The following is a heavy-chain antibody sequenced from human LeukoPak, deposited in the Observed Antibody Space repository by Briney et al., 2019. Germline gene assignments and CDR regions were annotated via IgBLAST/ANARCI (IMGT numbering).Heavy chain of an antibody. J-gene: IGHJ4*02. CDR2: INSDGTTT. Sequence: GGSLRLSCAASGLAFSAYKMHWVRQAPGKGLVWVSRINSDGTTTAYADSVKGRFTISRDNAKNTLYLQMNSLRAEDTAVYSCARGDAYALNFWGQGTLVTVSS. CDR3: ARGDAYALNF. CDR1: GLAFSAYK. V-gene: IGHV3-74*01. D-gene: IGHD2-2*01.